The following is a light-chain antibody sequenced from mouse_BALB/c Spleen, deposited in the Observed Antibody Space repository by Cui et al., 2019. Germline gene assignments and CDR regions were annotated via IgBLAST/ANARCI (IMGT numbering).Light chain of an antibody. CDR3: WQDTHFPRT. J-gene: IGKJ1*01. Sequence: DVVMTRTPLTLSVTTVQPASISCKSSKSLLDSDGKTYLNWLLQRPAQSPKRLIYQVSKLDSGVADRFTGSGSGTDFTLKISRVEAEDLGVYYCWQDTHFPRTFGGGTKLEIK. V-gene: IGKV1-135*01. CDR2: QVS. CDR1: KSLLDSDGKTY.